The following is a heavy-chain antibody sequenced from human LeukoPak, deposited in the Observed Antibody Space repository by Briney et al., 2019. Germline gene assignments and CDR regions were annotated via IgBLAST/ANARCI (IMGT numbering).Heavy chain of an antibody. J-gene: IGHJ5*02. CDR1: GDSISSYY. V-gene: IGHV4-59*12. Sequence: SETLSLTCTVSGDSISSYYWSWIRQPPGKGLERIGYIYYSGSTNYNPSFKSRVTISVDTSKNQFSLKLSSVTAADTAVYYCARDSGTTGEVKFDPWGQGTLVTVSS. CDR2: IYYSGST. D-gene: IGHD3-10*01. CDR3: ARDSGTTGEVKFDP.